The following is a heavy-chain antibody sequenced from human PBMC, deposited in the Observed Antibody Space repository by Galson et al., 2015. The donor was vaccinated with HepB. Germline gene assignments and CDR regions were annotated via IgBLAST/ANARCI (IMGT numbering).Heavy chain of an antibody. CDR2: INPIFGTA. D-gene: IGHD1-1*01. J-gene: IGHJ3*02. V-gene: IGHV1-69*13. Sequence: SVKVSCKASGGTFSSYAISWVRQAPGQGLEWMGGINPIFGTANYAQKFQGRATITADESTSTAYMELSSLRSEDTAVYYCARERYNWNDATSGAFDIWGQGTMVTVSS. CDR3: ARERYNWNDATSGAFDI. CDR1: GGTFSSYA.